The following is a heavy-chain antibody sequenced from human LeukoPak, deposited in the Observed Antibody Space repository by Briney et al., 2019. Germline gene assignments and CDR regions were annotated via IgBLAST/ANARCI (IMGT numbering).Heavy chain of an antibody. CDR3: AGGGYSGYDPFDY. CDR2: IKQDGSEK. Sequence: GGSLRLSCAASGFTFSSYWMSWVRQAPGKGLEWVANIKQDGSEKYYVDSEKGRFTISRDNAKNSLYLQMNSLRAEDTAVYYCAGGGYSGYDPFDYWGQGTLVTVSS. V-gene: IGHV3-7*04. D-gene: IGHD5-12*01. CDR1: GFTFSSYW. J-gene: IGHJ4*02.